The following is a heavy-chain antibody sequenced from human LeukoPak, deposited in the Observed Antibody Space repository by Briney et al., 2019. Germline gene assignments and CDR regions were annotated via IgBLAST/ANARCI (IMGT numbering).Heavy chain of an antibody. CDR2: ISGYNGDT. Sequence: GASVKVSYTASGYTFTNTGISWVRQAPGQGLEWMGWISGYNGDTNYAQKLQGRVTMTTDTSTSTAYMELRSLRSDDTAVYYCARDELTGYYTPWHYWGQGTLVTVSS. CDR3: ARDELTGYYTPWHY. V-gene: IGHV1-18*01. D-gene: IGHD3-9*01. CDR1: GYTFTNTG. J-gene: IGHJ4*02.